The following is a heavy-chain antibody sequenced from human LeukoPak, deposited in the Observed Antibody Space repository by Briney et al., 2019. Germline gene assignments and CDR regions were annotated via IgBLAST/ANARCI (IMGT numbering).Heavy chain of an antibody. CDR3: ARAAGWFDP. CDR1: GFTFSDYY. CDR2: ISSSSNNI. V-gene: IGHV3-11*01. J-gene: IGHJ5*02. Sequence: GGSLRLSCAASGFTFSDYYMTWIRQAPGKGLEWVSYISSSSNNIHYANSVRGRFPISRDNAKNSVYLQMNSLRAEDTAIYYCARAAGWFDPWGQGTLVTVSS.